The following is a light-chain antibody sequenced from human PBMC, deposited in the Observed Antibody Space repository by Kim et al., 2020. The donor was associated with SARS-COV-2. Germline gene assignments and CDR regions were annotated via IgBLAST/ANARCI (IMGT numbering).Light chain of an antibody. J-gene: IGKJ2*01. CDR2: DAS. V-gene: IGKV1-16*02. Sequence: DIQMTQSPSSLSASVGDRVTITCRASQDISTYVAWFQQEAGKAPKSLIFDASSLQSGVPSKFSGSGSGTEFTLTISSLQPEDFATYYCQQYNHHPYTFGQGTKLKI. CDR1: QDISTY. CDR3: QQYNHHPYT.